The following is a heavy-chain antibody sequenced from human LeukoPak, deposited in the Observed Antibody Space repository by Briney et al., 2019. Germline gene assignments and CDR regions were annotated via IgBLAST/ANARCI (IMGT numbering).Heavy chain of an antibody. CDR3: ASSFDTAMGPDYFDY. CDR2: IYPGDSNT. J-gene: IGHJ4*02. Sequence: NLGGSLQISGQGSGFHCTSYWMGGVRPLPGKGLEGMGIIYPGDSNTRYSPSFQGQVTISADKSISTAYLQWSSLKASDTAMYYCASSFDTAMGPDYFDYWGQGTLVTVSS. CDR1: GFHCTSYW. D-gene: IGHD5-18*01. V-gene: IGHV5-51*01.